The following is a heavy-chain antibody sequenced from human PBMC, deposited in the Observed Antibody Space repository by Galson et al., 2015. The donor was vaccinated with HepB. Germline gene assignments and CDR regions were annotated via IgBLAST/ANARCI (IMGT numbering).Heavy chain of an antibody. V-gene: IGHV3-23*01. CDR3: ARSRVFDS. J-gene: IGHJ4*02. CDR1: GFTFSGYA. D-gene: IGHD5-24*01. Sequence: SLRLSCAASGFTFSGYAMSWVRQAPGKGLEWVSTIGGGGGSTYYADSVKGRFTISRDNSKNTLYLQLNSLRAEDTAIYFCARSRVFDSWGQGTLVTVSS. CDR2: IGGGGGST.